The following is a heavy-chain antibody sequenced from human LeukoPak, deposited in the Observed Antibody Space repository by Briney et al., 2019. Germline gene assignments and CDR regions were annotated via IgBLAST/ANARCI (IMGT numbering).Heavy chain of an antibody. CDR1: GYSFTDYH. D-gene: IGHD1-26*01. J-gene: IGHJ4*02. CDR2: IIPYSGDT. CDR3: GRHSYGDIY. Sequence: ASVRVSCKTSGYSFTDYHVHWVRQAPRQGLEWMGRIIPYSGDTNYAQKFQGRVTMTRDTSIKTAYMELSRLRADDTAVYYCGRHSYGDIYWGQGTLVTVSS. V-gene: IGHV1-2*06.